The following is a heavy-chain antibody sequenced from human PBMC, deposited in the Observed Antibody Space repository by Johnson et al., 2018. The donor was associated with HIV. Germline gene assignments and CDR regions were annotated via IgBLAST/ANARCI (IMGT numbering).Heavy chain of an antibody. CDR2: IKQDGVEK. D-gene: IGHD3-16*01. Sequence: EMQLVESGGGLVQPGGSLRLSCAAFEFTFSSYWMSWVRQAPGKGLEWVANIKQDGVEKYYVDSLKGRFTISRDNAKKSLYLQMNSLRAEDTAVYYCAREGDGGAFDIWGQGTMVTVSS. CDR3: AREGDGGAFDI. CDR1: EFTFSSYW. V-gene: IGHV3-7*05. J-gene: IGHJ3*02.